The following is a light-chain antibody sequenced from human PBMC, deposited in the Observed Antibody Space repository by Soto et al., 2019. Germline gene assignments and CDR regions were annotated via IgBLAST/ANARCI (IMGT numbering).Light chain of an antibody. V-gene: IGLV2-11*01. CDR3: CSYAGRYTPHV. J-gene: IGLJ1*01. CDR1: SSDVGGYNY. CDR2: DVT. Sequence: QSALTQPRSVSGSPGQSITISCSGTSSDVGGYNYVSWYQQHPGKAPKLIIYDVTKRPSGVPDRFSGSKSGNTASLTISGLQAEDEADYYCCSYAGRYTPHVFATGTKVTVL.